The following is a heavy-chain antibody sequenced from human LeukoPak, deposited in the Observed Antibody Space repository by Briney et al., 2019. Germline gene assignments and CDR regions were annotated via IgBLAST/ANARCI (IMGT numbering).Heavy chain of an antibody. CDR1: GFTFSSYG. J-gene: IGHJ6*02. Sequence: PGGSLRLSCAASGFTFSSYGMHWVRQAPGKGLEWVAVISYDGSNKYYADSVKGRFTISRDNSKNTLYLQMNSLRAEDTAVYYCANLRDSSFYYYYYGMDVWGQGTTVTVSS. D-gene: IGHD6-19*01. V-gene: IGHV3-30*18. CDR2: ISYDGSNK. CDR3: ANLRDSSFYYYYYGMDV.